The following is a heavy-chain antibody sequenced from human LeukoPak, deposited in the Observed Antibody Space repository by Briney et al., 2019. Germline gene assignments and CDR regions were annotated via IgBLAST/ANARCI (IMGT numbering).Heavy chain of an antibody. CDR1: GFAFSTYA. V-gene: IGHV3-23*01. J-gene: IGHJ4*02. D-gene: IGHD4-23*01. CDR3: AKDQGQAVVPRRFDY. Sequence: GGSLRLSCAASGFAFSTYAMSWVRQAPGKGLEWVSTIYYSGGNTYSADSVKGRFTISRDNAKNTLYLQMNSLRVEDTAIYYRAKDQGQAVVPRRFDYWGQGTLVTVAS. CDR2: IYYSGGNT.